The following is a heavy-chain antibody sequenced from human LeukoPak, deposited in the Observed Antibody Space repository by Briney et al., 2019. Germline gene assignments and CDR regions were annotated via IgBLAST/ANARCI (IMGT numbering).Heavy chain of an antibody. D-gene: IGHD3/OR15-3a*01. Sequence: GGSLRLSCAASGFTVSSNYMSWVRQAPGKGLEWVSVIYSGGSTYYADSVKGRFTISRDNSKNTLYLQMNSLRAEDTAVYYCANGMSFMVFGVVITRRGQGTLVTVSS. CDR3: ANGMSFMVFGVVITR. CDR1: GFTVSSNY. V-gene: IGHV3-53*01. J-gene: IGHJ4*02. CDR2: IYSGGST.